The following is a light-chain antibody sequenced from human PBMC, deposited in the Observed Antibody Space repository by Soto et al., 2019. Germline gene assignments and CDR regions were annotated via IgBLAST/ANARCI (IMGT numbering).Light chain of an antibody. CDR2: IDNDGNH. J-gene: IGLJ2*01. CDR1: SSHSSYD. Sequence: QLVLTQSPSAAASLGASVKLTCSLDSSHSSYDIAWHQQQPQKGPRYLMKIDNDGNHDKGDGIPDRFSGSTYGAKRYLTISSLQSEDEADYYCQTWGPGIRVFGGGTQLTVL. CDR3: QTWGPGIRV. V-gene: IGLV4-69*02.